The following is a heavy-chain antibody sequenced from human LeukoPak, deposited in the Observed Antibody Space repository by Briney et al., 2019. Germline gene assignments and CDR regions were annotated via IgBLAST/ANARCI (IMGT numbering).Heavy chain of an antibody. CDR2: IWYDGSNK. CDR3: ARDQGRDGYSCDY. CDR1: GFTFSSYG. J-gene: IGHJ4*02. Sequence: GGSLRLSCAASGFTFSSYGMHWVRQAPGKGLEWVAVIWYDGSNKYYADSVKGRFTISRDNSKNTLYLQMNSLRAEDTAVYYCARDQGRDGYSCDYWGQGTLVTVSS. D-gene: IGHD5-24*01. V-gene: IGHV3-33*01.